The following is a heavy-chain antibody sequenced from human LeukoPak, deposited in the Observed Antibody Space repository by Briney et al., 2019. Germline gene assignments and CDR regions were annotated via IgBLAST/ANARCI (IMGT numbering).Heavy chain of an antibody. J-gene: IGHJ4*02. D-gene: IGHD1-14*01. CDR1: DFTFTNYW. V-gene: IGHV3-74*01. CDR3: VRAQNGNHCLFDY. CDR2: VSTDGSRT. Sequence: GGSLRLSCAASDFTFTNYWMHSVRQAPGKGLEWVSRVSTDGSRTSYADSVKGRFTISRDNAKNTVSLQMNGLRAEDSAVYFCVRAQNGNHCLFDYWGQGTLVTVSS.